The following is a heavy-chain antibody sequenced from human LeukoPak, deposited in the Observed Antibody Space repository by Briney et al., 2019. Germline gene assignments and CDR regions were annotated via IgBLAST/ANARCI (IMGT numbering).Heavy chain of an antibody. CDR2: IYYSGST. CDR3: AREGQQLFQIDY. Sequence: KPSETLSLTCTVSGGSISSGGYSWSWIRQHPGKGLEWIGYIYYSGSTYYNPSLKSRVTISVDTSKNQFSLKLSSVTAADTAVYYCAREGQQLFQIDYWGQGTLVTVSS. D-gene: IGHD6-13*01. CDR1: GGSISSGGYS. V-gene: IGHV4-31*03. J-gene: IGHJ4*02.